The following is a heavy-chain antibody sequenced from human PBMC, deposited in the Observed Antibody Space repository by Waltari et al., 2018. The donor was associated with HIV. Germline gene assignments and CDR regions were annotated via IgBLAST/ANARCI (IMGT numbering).Heavy chain of an antibody. CDR3: ARDLGIGAFDI. J-gene: IGHJ3*02. V-gene: IGHV3-13*01. CDR2: IGSSGDT. D-gene: IGHD7-27*01. CDR1: GFTTSSHD. Sequence: EVQLVESGGGLVQTGGSTRLSCAASGFTTSSHDMHWVRQSTGKRLEWVSAIGSSGDTHFAGSVRGRFSISRENARNSLYLQMNSLRAGDTAMYYCARDLGIGAFDIWGQGTMVTVSS.